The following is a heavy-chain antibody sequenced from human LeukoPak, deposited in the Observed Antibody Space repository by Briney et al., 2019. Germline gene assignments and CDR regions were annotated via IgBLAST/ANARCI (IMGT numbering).Heavy chain of an antibody. V-gene: IGHV1-18*01. CDR3: ARVSGYGFAFDI. D-gene: IGHD2-15*01. CDR2: ISAYNGNT. CDR1: GYTFTSFG. Sequence: ASVKVSCKASGYTFTSFGISWVRQAPGQGLEWMGWISAYNGNTNYAQKPQGRVTMTTDTSTSTAYMELRSLRSDDTAVYYCARVSGYGFAFDIWGQGTMVTVSS. J-gene: IGHJ3*02.